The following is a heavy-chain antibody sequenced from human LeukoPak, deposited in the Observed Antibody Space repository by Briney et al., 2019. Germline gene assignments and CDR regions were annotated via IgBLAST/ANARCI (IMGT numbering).Heavy chain of an antibody. CDR3: ARDLTGNYGYDY. CDR2: ISSSKTYI. D-gene: IGHD1-20*01. Sequence: PGGSLRLSCTASGFTFSNYRMKWVRQAPGEGLEWVSSISSSKTYIYYADSVEGRFTISRDNAKNSLYLQMNSLRAEDTAVYYCARDLTGNYGYDYWGQGTLVTVSS. V-gene: IGHV3-21*01. J-gene: IGHJ4*02. CDR1: GFTFSNYR.